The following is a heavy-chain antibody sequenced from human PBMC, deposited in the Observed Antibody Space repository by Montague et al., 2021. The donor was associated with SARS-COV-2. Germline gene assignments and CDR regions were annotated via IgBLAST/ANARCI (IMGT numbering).Heavy chain of an antibody. D-gene: IGHD1-1*01. J-gene: IGHJ4*02. Sequence: SETLSLTCTVSGGSISSTDHYWAWMRPPPGKELEWIASFFYSGSTYYNPSLQSRVTISVDASQNLFSLQLNSVTPADTSVYYCARHLRVGNRWNGFEADYWGQGALVSVSS. CDR2: FFYSGST. V-gene: IGHV4-39*01. CDR3: ARHLRVGNRWNGFEADY. CDR1: GGSISSTDHY.